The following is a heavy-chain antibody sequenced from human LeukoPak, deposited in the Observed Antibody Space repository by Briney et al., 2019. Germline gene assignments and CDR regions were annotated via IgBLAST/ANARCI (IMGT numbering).Heavy chain of an antibody. CDR2: IIPMFDTP. J-gene: IGHJ6*03. Sequence: GASVKVSCKASGDTFTTYAIIWVRQAPGQGLEWMGGIIPMFDTPNYAQRLQGRVTITADKSTKTAYMELTSLRSEDTAVYYCARVSHDMHMDVWGKGTTVTISS. CDR1: GDTFTTYA. V-gene: IGHV1-69*06. D-gene: IGHD3-9*01. CDR3: ARVSHDMHMDV.